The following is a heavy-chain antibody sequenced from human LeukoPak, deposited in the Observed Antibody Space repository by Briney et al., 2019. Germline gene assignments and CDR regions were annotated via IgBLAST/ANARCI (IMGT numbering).Heavy chain of an antibody. J-gene: IGHJ4*02. CDR2: ISGSGGST. CDR1: GFTFSSYA. Sequence: AGGSLRLSCAASGFTFSSYAMSWVRQAPGKGLEWVSAISGSGGSTYYADSVKGRFTISRDNSKNTLYLQMNSLRAEDTAVYYCAKPFSQETYYDFWSGYLWAYYFDYWGQGTLVTVSS. CDR3: AKPFSQETYYDFWSGYLWAYYFDY. D-gene: IGHD3-3*01. V-gene: IGHV3-23*01.